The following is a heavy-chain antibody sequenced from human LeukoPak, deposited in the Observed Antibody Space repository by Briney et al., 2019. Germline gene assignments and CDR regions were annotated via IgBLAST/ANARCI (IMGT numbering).Heavy chain of an antibody. J-gene: IGHJ4*02. CDR3: GRPLQRGSWTQRALDY. CDR2: ISAYNGNT. CDR1: GYTFTSYG. V-gene: IGHV1-18*01. D-gene: IGHD3-10*01. Sequence: ASVKVSCKASGYTFTSYGISWVRQAPGQGLEWMGWISAYNGNTNYAQKLQGRVTMTTDTSTSTAYMELTSLRSEDTPVYYCGRPLQRGSWTQRALDYWGQGTLVTVSS.